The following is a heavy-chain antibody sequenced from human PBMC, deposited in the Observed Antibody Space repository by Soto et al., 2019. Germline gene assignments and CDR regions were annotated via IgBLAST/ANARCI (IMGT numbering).Heavy chain of an antibody. CDR2: INWNGGST. J-gene: IGHJ4*02. V-gene: IGHV3-20*04. Sequence: GGSLRLSCGAFGFTFGSYGISWVRQAPGKGLEWVSGINWNGGSTGYADSVKGRFTISRDNAKNSLYLQMNSLRAEDTALYYCARDSPYGYGLDYWGQGTLVTVSS. D-gene: IGHD5-18*01. CDR1: GFTFGSYG. CDR3: ARDSPYGYGLDY.